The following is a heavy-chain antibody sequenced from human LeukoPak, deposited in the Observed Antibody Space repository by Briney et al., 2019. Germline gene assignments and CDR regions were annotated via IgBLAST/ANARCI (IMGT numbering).Heavy chain of an antibody. CDR3: ARWWFGESHITAGWFDP. D-gene: IGHD3-10*01. CDR2: IIPIFGTA. J-gene: IGHJ5*02. Sequence: GSSVKVSCKAYGGTFSSYAISWVRQAPGQGLEWMGGIIPIFGTANYAQKFQGRVTITTDESTSTAYMELSSLRSEDTAVYYCARWWFGESHITAGWFDPWGQGTLVTVSS. CDR1: GGTFSSYA. V-gene: IGHV1-69*05.